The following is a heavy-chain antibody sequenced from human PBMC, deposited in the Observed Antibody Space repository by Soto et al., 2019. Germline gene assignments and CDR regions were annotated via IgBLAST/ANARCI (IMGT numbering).Heavy chain of an antibody. CDR2: IYWDDDK. Sequence: LTCTFSGFSLSTSGVGVGWIRQPPGKALEWLALIYWDDDKRYSPSLKSRLTITKDTSKSQVVLTMTNMDPVDTATYYCAHRDPTLSMVRGVIGHWFDPWGQGTLVTVSS. D-gene: IGHD3-10*01. V-gene: IGHV2-5*02. CDR1: GFSLSTSGVG. J-gene: IGHJ5*02. CDR3: AHRDPTLSMVRGVIGHWFDP.